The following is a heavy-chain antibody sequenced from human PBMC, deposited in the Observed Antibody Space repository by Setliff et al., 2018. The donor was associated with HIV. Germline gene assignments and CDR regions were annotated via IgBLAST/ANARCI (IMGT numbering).Heavy chain of an antibody. CDR3: ARDAGTGGPGRWVDP. V-gene: IGHV1-18*01. D-gene: IGHD1-1*01. CDR1: GYIFSHYG. Sequence: ASVKVSCKISGYIFSHYGVTWVRQAPGQGLEYMGYISGYTGITHYAQSFQGRVTMTTDPCKYTAYMELRSLKYDDTAVYYCARDAGTGGPGRWVDPWGQGTMVTVSS. J-gene: IGHJ5*02. CDR2: ISGYTGIT.